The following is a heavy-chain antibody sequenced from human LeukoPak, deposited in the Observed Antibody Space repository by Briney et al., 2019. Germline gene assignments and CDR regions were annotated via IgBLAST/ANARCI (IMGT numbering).Heavy chain of an antibody. J-gene: IGHJ4*02. D-gene: IGHD3-10*01. CDR3: ASYYGSGSHFDY. Sequence: GGSLRLSCAASGFTFSTYWMSWVRQAPGKGLEWVANINQDGSEKYYVDSVKGRFTISRDNDKNSLRLQMNSLRAEDTAVYYCASYYGSGSHFDYWGQGTLVTVSP. V-gene: IGHV3-7*01. CDR1: GFTFSTYW. CDR2: INQDGSEK.